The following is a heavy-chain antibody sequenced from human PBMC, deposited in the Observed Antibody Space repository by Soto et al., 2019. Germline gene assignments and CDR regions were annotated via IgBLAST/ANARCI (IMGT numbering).Heavy chain of an antibody. D-gene: IGHD2-2*01. CDR3: ARDRENRYCSSTSCYIFDY. V-gene: IGHV1-18*01. CDR2: ISAYNGNT. Sequence: QVQLVQSGAEVKKPGASVKVSCKASGYTFTSYGISWVRQAPGQGLEWMGWISAYNGNTNYAQQLQGRVTMTTDTSTSTAYMELRSLRSDDTAVYYCARDRENRYCSSTSCYIFDYWGQGTLVTVSS. J-gene: IGHJ4*02. CDR1: GYTFTSYG.